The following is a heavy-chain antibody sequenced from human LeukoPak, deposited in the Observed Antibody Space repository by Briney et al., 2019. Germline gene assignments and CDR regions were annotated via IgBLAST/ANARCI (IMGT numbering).Heavy chain of an antibody. CDR3: ARGYYYDSSGYYTPVYYFDY. V-gene: IGHV1-69*05. CDR1: GGTFSSYA. J-gene: IGHJ4*02. D-gene: IGHD3-22*01. CDR2: IIAIFGTA. Sequence: SVKVSCKASGGTFSSYAISWVRQAPGQGLEGMGGIIAIFGTANYAQNFQGRLTITTDEPTSTAYMELSSLRSEDTAVYYCARGYYYDSSGYYTPVYYFDYWGQGTLVTVSS.